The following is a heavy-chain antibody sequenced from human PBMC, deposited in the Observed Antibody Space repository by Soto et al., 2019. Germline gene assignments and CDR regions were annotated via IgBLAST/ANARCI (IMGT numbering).Heavy chain of an antibody. CDR2: IIPILGIA. D-gene: IGHD6-19*01. CDR3: ARGIVIAVKTYYFDY. V-gene: IGHV1-69*02. Sequence: ASVKVSCKASGGTFSSYTISWVRQAPGQGLEWMGIIIPILGIASYAQKFQGRVTMTGDKSTSTVYMELSSLRSEDTAVYYCARGIVIAVKTYYFDYWGQGTLVTVSS. CDR1: GGTFSSYT. J-gene: IGHJ4*02.